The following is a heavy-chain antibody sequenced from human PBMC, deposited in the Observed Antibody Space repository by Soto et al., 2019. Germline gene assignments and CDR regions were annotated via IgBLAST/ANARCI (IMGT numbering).Heavy chain of an antibody. CDR3: AIAGYYYDSSGYYFDY. Sequence: GGSLRLSCAASGFTFSSYAMSWVRQAPGKGLEWVSAISGSGGSTYYADSVKGRFTISRDNSKNTLYLQMNSLRAEDTTVYYCAIAGYYYDSSGYYFDYWGQGTLVTVSS. D-gene: IGHD3-22*01. CDR2: ISGSGGST. J-gene: IGHJ4*02. CDR1: GFTFSSYA. V-gene: IGHV3-23*01.